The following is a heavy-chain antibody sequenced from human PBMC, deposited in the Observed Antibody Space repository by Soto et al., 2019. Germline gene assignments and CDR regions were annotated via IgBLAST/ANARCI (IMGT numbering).Heavy chain of an antibody. Sequence: RASVKVSCKASGYTFTSYYMHWVRQAPGQGLEWMGIINPSGGSTSYAQKFQGRVTMTRDTSTSTVYMELSSLRSEDTAVYYCARDAEESGSSNPDLDYWGQGTLVTVSS. V-gene: IGHV1-46*01. D-gene: IGHD1-26*01. CDR3: ARDAEESGSSNPDLDY. CDR2: INPSGGST. J-gene: IGHJ4*02. CDR1: GYTFTSYY.